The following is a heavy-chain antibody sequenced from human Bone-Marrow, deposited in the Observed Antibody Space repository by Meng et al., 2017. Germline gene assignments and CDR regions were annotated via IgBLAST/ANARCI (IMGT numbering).Heavy chain of an antibody. V-gene: IGHV1-18*04. Sequence: ASVKVSCKASGYTFTGYYMHWVRQAPGQGLEWMGWISAYNGNTNYAQKLQGRVTMTTDTSTSTAYMELRSLRSDDTAVYYCARRIAAAGMGYFQHWGQGTLVTVSS. CDR1: GYTFTGYY. CDR2: ISAYNGNT. CDR3: ARRIAAAGMGYFQH. J-gene: IGHJ1*01. D-gene: IGHD6-13*01.